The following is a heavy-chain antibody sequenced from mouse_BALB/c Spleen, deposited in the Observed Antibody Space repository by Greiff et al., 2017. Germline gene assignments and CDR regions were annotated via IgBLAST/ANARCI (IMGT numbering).Heavy chain of an antibody. Sequence: EVQLQQSGAELVKPGASVKLSCTASGFNIKDTYMHWVKQRPEQGLEWIGRIDPANGNTKYDPKFQGKATITADTSSNTAYLQLSSLTSEDTAVYYCARRGITTGGYFDVWGAGTTVTVSS. J-gene: IGHJ1*01. CDR1: GFNIKDTY. CDR3: ARRGITTGGYFDV. D-gene: IGHD1-1*01. V-gene: IGHV14-3*02. CDR2: IDPANGNT.